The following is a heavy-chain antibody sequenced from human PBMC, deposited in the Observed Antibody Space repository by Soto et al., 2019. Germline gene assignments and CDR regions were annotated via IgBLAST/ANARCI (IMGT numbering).Heavy chain of an antibody. Sequence: EVQLVESGGGLVKPGGSLRLSCAASGFTFSSYSMNWVRQAPGKGLEWVSSISSSSSYIYYADSVKGRFTVSRDNAKNSLYLQMNSLRAEDTAVYYCARDRGYFDWLLSDYYYMDVWGKGTTVTVSS. CDR1: GFTFSSYS. V-gene: IGHV3-21*01. D-gene: IGHD3-9*01. J-gene: IGHJ6*03. CDR2: ISSSSSYI. CDR3: ARDRGYFDWLLSDYYYMDV.